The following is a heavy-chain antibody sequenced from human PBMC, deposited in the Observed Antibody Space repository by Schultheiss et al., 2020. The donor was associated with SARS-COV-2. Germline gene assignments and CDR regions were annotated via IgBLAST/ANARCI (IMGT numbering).Heavy chain of an antibody. J-gene: IGHJ4*02. Sequence: GESLKISCAASGFTFSSYSMNWVRQAPGKGLEWVSAISGSGGSTYYADSVKGRFTISRDNSKNTLYLQMNSLRAEDTAVYYCARAVLCSTTRCYGGYLYYFDYWGQGTLVTVSS. D-gene: IGHD2-2*01. CDR3: ARAVLCSTTRCYGGYLYYFDY. V-gene: IGHV3-23*01. CDR1: GFTFSSYS. CDR2: ISGSGGST.